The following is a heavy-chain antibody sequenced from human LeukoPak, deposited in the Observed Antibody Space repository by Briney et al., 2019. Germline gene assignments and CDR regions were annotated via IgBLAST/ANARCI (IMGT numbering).Heavy chain of an antibody. CDR1: GFTFSSYA. CDR3: ARDGYSSGWYPYYYYYGMDV. D-gene: IGHD6-19*01. Sequence: PGGSLRLSCAASGFTFSSYAMHWVRQAPGKGLEWVAVISYDRSNKYYADSVKGRFTISRDNSKNTLYLQMNSLRAEDTAVYYCARDGYSSGWYPYYYYYGMDVWGQGTTVTVSS. CDR2: ISYDRSNK. V-gene: IGHV3-30*04. J-gene: IGHJ6*02.